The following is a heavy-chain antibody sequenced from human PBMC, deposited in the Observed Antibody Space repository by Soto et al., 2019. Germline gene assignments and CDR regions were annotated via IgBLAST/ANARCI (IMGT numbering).Heavy chain of an antibody. D-gene: IGHD4-17*01. CDR3: AKDLQSYGDYDYYCYGMDV. CDR1: GFTFSTYG. J-gene: IGHJ6*02. CDR2: ISYDGTNK. V-gene: IGHV3-30*18. Sequence: QVQLVESGGGEVQPGRSLTMSCAASGFTFSTYGMHWVRQTPGKWLEWVAVISYDGTNKFYSDSVKGRFTISRDNFKNTLTLQMNSLRADDTAVYSCAKDLQSYGDYDYYCYGMDVWGLGTRVTVSS.